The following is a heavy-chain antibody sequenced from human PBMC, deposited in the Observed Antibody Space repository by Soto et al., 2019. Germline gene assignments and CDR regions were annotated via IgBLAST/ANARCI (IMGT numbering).Heavy chain of an antibody. J-gene: IGHJ2*01. CDR2: IYYRGST. V-gene: IGHV4-59*01. Sequence: QVQLQESGPGLVKPSETLSLTCTVSGGSISSYYWSWIRQPPGKGLEWIGYIYYRGSTNYNPSLKRRVTRSVDTSKNQSSLKLSSVTAADTAMYYCARFNWYFDLWGRGTLVTVSS. CDR3: ARFNWYFDL. CDR1: GGSISSYY.